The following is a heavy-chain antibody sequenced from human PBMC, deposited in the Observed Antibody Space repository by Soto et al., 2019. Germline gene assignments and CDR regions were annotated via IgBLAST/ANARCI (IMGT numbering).Heavy chain of an antibody. CDR3: AKDRTTVTAIYYYGMDV. Sequence: QVQLVESGGGVVQPGRSLRLSCAASGFTFSSYGMHWVRQAPGKGLEWVAVISYDGSNKYYADSVKGRFTISRDNSKNTLYLQRNSLRAEDTAVYYCAKDRTTVTAIYYYGMDVWGQGTTVTVAS. CDR1: GFTFSSYG. J-gene: IGHJ6*02. V-gene: IGHV3-30*18. D-gene: IGHD4-17*01. CDR2: ISYDGSNK.